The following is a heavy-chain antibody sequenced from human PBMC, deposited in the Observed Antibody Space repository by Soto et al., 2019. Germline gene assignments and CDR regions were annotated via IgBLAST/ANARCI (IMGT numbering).Heavy chain of an antibody. V-gene: IGHV3-30-3*01. Sequence: QVQLVESGGGVVQPGRSLRLSCAASGFTFSSYAMHWVRQAPGKGLEWVAVISYDGSNKYYADSVKGRFTISRDNSKNTLYLQMNSLRAEDTAVYYCAREWDYGGHFDYWGQGTLVTVSS. CDR3: AREWDYGGHFDY. J-gene: IGHJ4*02. D-gene: IGHD3-10*01. CDR1: GFTFSSYA. CDR2: ISYDGSNK.